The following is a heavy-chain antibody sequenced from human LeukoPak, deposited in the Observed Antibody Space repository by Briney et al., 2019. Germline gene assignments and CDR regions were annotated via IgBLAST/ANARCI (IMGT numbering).Heavy chain of an antibody. Sequence: PGGSLRLSCAASGFTFCSYSMNWVRQAPGKGLEWVSSISSSSSYIYYADSVKGRFTISRDNAKNSLYLQMNSLRAGDTAVYYCARDRSSGYSTKAALDYWGQGTLVTVSS. D-gene: IGHD3-22*01. CDR2: ISSSSSYI. J-gene: IGHJ4*02. V-gene: IGHV3-21*01. CDR3: ARDRSSGYSTKAALDY. CDR1: GFTFCSYS.